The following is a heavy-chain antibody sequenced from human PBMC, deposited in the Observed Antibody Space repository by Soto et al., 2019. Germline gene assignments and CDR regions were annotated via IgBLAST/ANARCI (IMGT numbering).Heavy chain of an antibody. J-gene: IGHJ4*02. V-gene: IGHV1-18*01. D-gene: IGHD3-16*02. CDR2: FSVYNGNT. CDR3: ARKGSYRPTPKRHY. CDR1: GYTFTSYA. Sequence: ASVKVYCKTSGYTFTSYAITWVRQAPGQGLEWMGRFSVYNGNTNYAQKFQGRVSMTTQVATSTAYMELRSLTSDDSAVYYCARKGSYRPTPKRHYWGQGTLVTVSS.